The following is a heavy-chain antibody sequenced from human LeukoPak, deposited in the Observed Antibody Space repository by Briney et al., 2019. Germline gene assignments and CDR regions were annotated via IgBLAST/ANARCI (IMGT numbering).Heavy chain of an antibody. CDR3: ARETAVAGYFDY. Sequence: ASVKVSCKASGYTFTRYYMHWVRQSPGPGLEWMGIINPSGGSTSYAQKFQGRVTMTRDTSTSTVYMELSSLRSDHTAVYYCARETAVAGYFDYWGQGTLVTVSS. CDR1: GYTFTRYY. J-gene: IGHJ4*02. D-gene: IGHD6-19*01. CDR2: INPSGGST. V-gene: IGHV1-46*01.